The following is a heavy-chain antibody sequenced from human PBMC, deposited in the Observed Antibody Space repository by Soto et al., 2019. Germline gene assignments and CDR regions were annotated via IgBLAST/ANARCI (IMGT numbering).Heavy chain of an antibody. D-gene: IGHD3-22*01. CDR2: LNHRGTT. CDR1: GGSFSDHY. J-gene: IGHJ4*02. V-gene: IGHV4-34*01. CDR3: ARGISMKVLIQRDAPDKYHFDS. Sequence: QVQLQQWGARLLKPSETLSLTCAVYGGSFSDHYWSWIRQPPGKGLEWIGELNHRGTTNYNPSLKSRVTISADTSKNQFSLKLRSVTAADAALYYCARGISMKVLIQRDAPDKYHFDSWGQGTLVAVSS.